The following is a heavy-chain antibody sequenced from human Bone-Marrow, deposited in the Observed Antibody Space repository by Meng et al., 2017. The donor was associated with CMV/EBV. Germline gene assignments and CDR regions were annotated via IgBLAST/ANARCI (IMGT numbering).Heavy chain of an antibody. D-gene: IGHD2-8*01. CDR3: ARASFVLMVYAIGAGYGMDV. Sequence: ASVKVSCKASGYTFSDFYIHWVRQAPGQGLEWMGGINPNTGATDYAQKLQGRVTLTRDTSITTAYMELRRLRSDDTAVYYCARASFVLMVYAIGAGYGMDVWGQGTTVTVSS. CDR1: GYTFSDFY. CDR2: INPNTGAT. V-gene: IGHV1-2*02. J-gene: IGHJ6*02.